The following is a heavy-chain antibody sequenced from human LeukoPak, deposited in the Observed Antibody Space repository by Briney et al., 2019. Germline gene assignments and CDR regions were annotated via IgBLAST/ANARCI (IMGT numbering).Heavy chain of an antibody. J-gene: IGHJ6*03. CDR2: INWNGGST. V-gene: IGHV3-20*04. CDR3: AKDRLSIAARRGGAYYYYYMDV. D-gene: IGHD6-6*01. CDR1: GFTFDDYG. Sequence: AGGSLRLSCAASGFTFDDYGMSWVRQAPGKGLEWVSGINWNGGSTGYADSVKGRFTISRDNAKNSLYLQMNSLRAEDTALYYCAKDRLSIAARRGGAYYYYYMDVWGKGTTVTVSS.